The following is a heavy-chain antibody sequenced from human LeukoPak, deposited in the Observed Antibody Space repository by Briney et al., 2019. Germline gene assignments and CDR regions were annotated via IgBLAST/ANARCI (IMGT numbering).Heavy chain of an antibody. CDR1: GFTFSSYS. D-gene: IGHD4-17*01. V-gene: IGHV3-21*01. CDR3: ARVGDYVGNYYYYYMDV. J-gene: IGHJ6*03. Sequence: GPLRLSCAASGFTFSSYSMNWVRQAPGKGLEWVSSISSSSSYIYYADSVKGRFTISRDNAKNSLYLQMNSLRAEDTAVYYCARVGDYVGNYYYYYMDVWGKGTTVTVSS. CDR2: ISSSSSYI.